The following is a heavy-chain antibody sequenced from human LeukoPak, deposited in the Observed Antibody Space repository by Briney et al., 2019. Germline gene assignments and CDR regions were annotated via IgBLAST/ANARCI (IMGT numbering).Heavy chain of an antibody. CDR1: GYSFTRYY. V-gene: IGHV1-2*02. D-gene: IGHD1-26*01. CDR2: INPNTGDT. Sequence: ASVRVSCKASGYSFTRYYVQWVRQAPGQGLEWVGWINPNTGDTNYAQTFQGRVTMTRDTSVSTVYMELSGLRFDDTAVYHCATDEGGWGQGTLVTVSS. CDR3: ATDEGG. J-gene: IGHJ4*02.